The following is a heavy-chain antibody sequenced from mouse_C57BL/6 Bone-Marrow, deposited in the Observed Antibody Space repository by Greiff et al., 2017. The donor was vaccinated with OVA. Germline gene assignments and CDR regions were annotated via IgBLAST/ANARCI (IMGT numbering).Heavy chain of an antibody. D-gene: IGHD1-2*01. J-gene: IGHJ2*01. CDR1: GFTFSDYG. V-gene: IGHV5-17*01. CDR2: ISSGSSTI. CDR3: ARRPHYYRYFFDY. Sequence: EVKVVESGGGLVKLGGSLKLSCAASGFTFSDYGMHWVRQAPEKGLEWVAYISSGSSTIYYADTVKGRFTISRDNAKNTLFLQMTSLRSEDTAMFYLARRPHYYRYFFDYWGQGTTLTVSS.